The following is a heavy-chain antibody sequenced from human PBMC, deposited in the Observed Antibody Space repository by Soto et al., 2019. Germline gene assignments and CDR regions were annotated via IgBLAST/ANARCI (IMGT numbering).Heavy chain of an antibody. CDR3: AKDLYSSSGYSSDVGMDV. D-gene: IGHD6-13*01. CDR2: ISYDGSNK. J-gene: IGHJ6*02. CDR1: GVTFSSYG. Sequence: QVQLVESGGGVVQPGRSLRLSCAASGVTFSSYGMHWVRQAPGNGLEWVAVISYDGSNKYYADSVQGRFTSSRDNSKNTVYLQMNSLRAEDTAVYYCAKDLYSSSGYSSDVGMDVWGQAATVTVSS. V-gene: IGHV3-30*18.